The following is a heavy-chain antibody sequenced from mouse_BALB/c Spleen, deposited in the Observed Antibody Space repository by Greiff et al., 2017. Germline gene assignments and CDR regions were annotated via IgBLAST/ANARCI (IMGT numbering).Heavy chain of an antibody. V-gene: IGHV5-17*02. CDR3: AREEEVRRGAWLAG. J-gene: IGHJ3*01. Sequence: EVKLVESGGGLVQPGGSRKLSCAASGFTFSSFGMHWVRQAPARGLEWVAYISSGSSTIYYADTVKGRFTISRDNPKNTLFLQMTSLRSEGTAMYYCAREEEVRRGAWLAGWGQGGLVTVSA. D-gene: IGHD2-14*01. CDR2: ISSGSSTI. CDR1: GFTFSSFG.